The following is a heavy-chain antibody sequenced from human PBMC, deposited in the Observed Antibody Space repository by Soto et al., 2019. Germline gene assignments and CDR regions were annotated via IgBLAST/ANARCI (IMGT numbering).Heavy chain of an antibody. D-gene: IGHD3-10*01. CDR3: ARAAVGLDRLCYFDY. CDR2: IYNGDST. J-gene: IGHJ4*02. CDR1: GDSVSSVGIH. V-gene: IGHV4-30-4*01. Sequence: SETLSLTCTVSGDSVSSVGIHWAWLRRPPGKGLEWIGYIYNGDSTYYRPSLESRMHMSRDATKNHYSLRLSSVTAEDTAVYFCARAAVGLDRLCYFDYWGQGELVTVSS.